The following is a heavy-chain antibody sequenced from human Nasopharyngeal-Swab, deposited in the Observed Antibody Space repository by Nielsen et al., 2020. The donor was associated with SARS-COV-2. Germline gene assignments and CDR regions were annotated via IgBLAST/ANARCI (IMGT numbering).Heavy chain of an antibody. D-gene: IGHD6-19*01. J-gene: IGHJ4*02. CDR2: IWYDGSNK. Sequence: GGSLRLSCAASGFTCSSYGMHWVREAPGKGLEWVAVIWYDGSNKYYADSVKGRFTISRDNSKNTLYLQMNSLRAEDTAVYYCASQAGYSSGWPYYFDYWGQGTLVTVSS. CDR1: GFTCSSYG. V-gene: IGHV3-33*01. CDR3: ASQAGYSSGWPYYFDY.